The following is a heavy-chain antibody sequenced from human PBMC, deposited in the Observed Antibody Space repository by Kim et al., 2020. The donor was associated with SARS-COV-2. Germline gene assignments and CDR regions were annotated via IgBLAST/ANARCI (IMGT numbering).Heavy chain of an antibody. J-gene: IGHJ5*02. V-gene: IGHV3-23*01. CDR3: ATVSQRLVLWFRVWFDP. CDR1: GFTFSSYA. D-gene: IGHD6-13*01. CDR2: ISGSGGST. Sequence: GGSLRLSCAASGFTFSSYAMSWVRQAPGKGLEWVSAISGSGGSTYYADSVKGRFTISRDNSKNTLYLQMNSLRAEDTAVYYCATVSQRLVLWFRVWFDPWGQGTLVTVSS.